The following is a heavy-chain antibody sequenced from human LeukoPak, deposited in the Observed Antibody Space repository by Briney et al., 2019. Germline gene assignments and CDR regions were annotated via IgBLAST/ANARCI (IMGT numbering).Heavy chain of an antibody. CDR3: ARIHYGGTIIDY. V-gene: IGHV4-34*01. CDR2: INHSGST. D-gene: IGHD4-23*01. J-gene: IGHJ4*02. CDR1: GGSFSGYY. Sequence: PSETLSLTCAVYGGSFSGYYWSWIRQPPGKGLEWIGAINHSGSTNYNPSLKSRVTLSVDTSTNQFSLKLSSVTATDTAVYYFARIHYGGTIIDYWGQGTLVTVSS.